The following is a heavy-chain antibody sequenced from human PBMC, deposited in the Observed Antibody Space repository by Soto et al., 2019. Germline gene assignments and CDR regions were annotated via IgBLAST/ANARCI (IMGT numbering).Heavy chain of an antibody. Sequence: GGSLRLSCAASGFTFDDYGMSWVRQAPGKGLEWVSGINWNGGSTGYADSVKGRFTISRDNAKNSLYLQMNSLRAEDTALYHRAKDIKNKATGWFDPWGRGTLVTVSP. J-gene: IGHJ5*02. CDR2: INWNGGST. CDR1: GFTFDDYG. V-gene: IGHV3-20*01. CDR3: AKDIKNKATGWFDP.